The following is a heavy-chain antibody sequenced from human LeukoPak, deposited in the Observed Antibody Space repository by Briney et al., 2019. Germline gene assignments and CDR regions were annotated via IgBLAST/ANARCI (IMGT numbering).Heavy chain of an antibody. Sequence: ASVTVSCTLSGYTLTELSMHWVRPAPGKGLEWMGGFDPEDGETIYAQKFQGRVTMTEDTSTDTAYMELSSLRSEDTAVYYCATAPRGWELPYYYYGMDVWGQGTTVTVSS. D-gene: IGHD1-26*01. CDR1: GYTLTELS. CDR3: ATAPRGWELPYYYYGMDV. J-gene: IGHJ6*02. V-gene: IGHV1-24*01. CDR2: FDPEDGET.